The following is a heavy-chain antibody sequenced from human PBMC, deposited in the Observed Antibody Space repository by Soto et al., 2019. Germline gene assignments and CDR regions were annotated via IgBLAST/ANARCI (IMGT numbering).Heavy chain of an antibody. J-gene: IGHJ6*01. Sequence: GRPLRLSFAASEVPISGYAMSWVSQAPGQGLEWVSAISGSGGSTYYAYSVKGRFTISRDNSKNTLYLQMNSLRAEDTAVYYCATLEGRIAAGYGMDVWAQGTTVSVFS. CDR3: ATLEGRIAAGYGMDV. D-gene: IGHD6-13*01. V-gene: IGHV3-23*01. CDR2: ISGSGGST. CDR1: EVPISGYA.